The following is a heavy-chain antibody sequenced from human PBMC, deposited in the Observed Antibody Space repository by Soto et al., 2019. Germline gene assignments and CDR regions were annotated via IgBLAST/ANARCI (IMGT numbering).Heavy chain of an antibody. J-gene: IGHJ4*02. CDR1: GGSISSVDYY. V-gene: IGHV4-31*03. CDR2: VRYGGRT. Sequence: QVQLQESGPGLVKPSQTLSLTCPVSGGSISSVDYYWSWIRQRPGKGLEWIGYVRYGGRTYYEPSLKHRVPISVDTSKNEIVLNLMSVTAADTAVYYGARNSHLGDLSLGYWGQGTLVTVSS. CDR3: ARNSHLGDLSLGY. D-gene: IGHD3-16*02.